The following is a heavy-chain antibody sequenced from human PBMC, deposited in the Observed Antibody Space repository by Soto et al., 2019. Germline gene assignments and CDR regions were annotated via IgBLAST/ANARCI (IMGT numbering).Heavy chain of an antibody. Sequence: QVQLQESGPGLVKPSQTLSLTCTVSGGSISSGDYYWTWIRQPPGKGLEWIGYIYYSGSTHYNPSLKSRLTTSLDTSTNQFSLKLSSVTAADTAVYYCARVEGYYDSSGYNWFDPWGQGTLVTVSS. V-gene: IGHV4-30-4*01. D-gene: IGHD3-22*01. CDR3: ARVEGYYDSSGYNWFDP. J-gene: IGHJ5*02. CDR1: GGSISSGDYY. CDR2: IYYSGST.